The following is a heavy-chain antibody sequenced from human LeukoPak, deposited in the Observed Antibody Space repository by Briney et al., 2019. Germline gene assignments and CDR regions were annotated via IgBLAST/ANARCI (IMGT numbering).Heavy chain of an antibody. J-gene: IGHJ4*02. V-gene: IGHV4-30-2*01. CDR2: IYHSGST. D-gene: IGHD2-2*01. CDR1: GGSISSGGYS. CDR3: ARYCSSTSCSFFDY. Sequence: SQTLSLTCAVSGGSISSGGYSWSWIRQPPGKGLEWIGYIYHSGSTYYNPSLKSRVTISVDRSKNQFSLKLSSVTAADTAVYYCARYCSSTSCSFFDYGGQGTLVTVSS.